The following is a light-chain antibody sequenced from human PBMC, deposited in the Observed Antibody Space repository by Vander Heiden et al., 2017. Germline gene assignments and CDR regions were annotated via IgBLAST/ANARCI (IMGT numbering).Light chain of an antibody. CDR2: QDD. CDR1: TLGHKY. Sequence: SYELTQPPSVSVSPGQTASITCSGDTLGHKYSCWYQQKPGQSPVLVIFQDDKRPSGIPERFSGSNSGNTATLTISGTQTMDEADYYCQAWDSVTGGVFGGGTKLTVL. CDR3: QAWDSVTGGV. V-gene: IGLV3-1*01. J-gene: IGLJ3*02.